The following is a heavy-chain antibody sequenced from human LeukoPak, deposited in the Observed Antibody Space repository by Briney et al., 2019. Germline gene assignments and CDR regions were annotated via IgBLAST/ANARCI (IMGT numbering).Heavy chain of an antibody. CDR1: GFTFSSYS. CDR2: ISSRSSYI. D-gene: IGHD2-2*01. CDR3: ARNKERGYCSSTSCYGRHAFDI. V-gene: IGHV3-21*01. J-gene: IGHJ3*02. Sequence: GGSLRLSCAASGFTFSSYSMNWVRQAPGKGLEWVSSISSRSSYIYYADSVKGRFTISRDNAKNSLYLQMNSLRAEDTAVYYCARNKERGYCSSTSCYGRHAFDIWGQGTMVTVSS.